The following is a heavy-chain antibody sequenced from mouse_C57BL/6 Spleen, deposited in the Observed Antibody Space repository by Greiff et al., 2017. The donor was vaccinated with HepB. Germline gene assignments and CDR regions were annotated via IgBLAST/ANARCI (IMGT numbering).Heavy chain of an antibody. D-gene: IGHD1-1*01. CDR2: ISDGGSYT. CDR1: GFTFSSYA. J-gene: IGHJ4*01. Sequence: EVKLMESGGGLVKPGGSLKLSCAASGFTFSSYAMSWVRQTPEKRLEWVATISDGGSYTYYPDNVKGRFTISRDNAKNNLYLQMSHLKSEDTAMYYFARDRDYYGSRDAMDYWGQGTSVTVSS. CDR3: ARDRDYYGSRDAMDY. V-gene: IGHV5-4*01.